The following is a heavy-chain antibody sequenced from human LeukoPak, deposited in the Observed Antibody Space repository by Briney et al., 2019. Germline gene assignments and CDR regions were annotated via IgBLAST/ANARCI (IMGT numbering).Heavy chain of an antibody. CDR3: ARDFISWLLSYYYYGMDV. Sequence: GGSLRLSCAASGFTFSSYAMHWVSQAPGKGLEWVAVISYDGSNKYYADSVKGRFTISRDNSKNTLYLQMNSLRAEDTAVYYCARDFISWLLSYYYYGMDVWGQGTTVTVSS. J-gene: IGHJ6*02. D-gene: IGHD1-26*01. CDR1: GFTFSSYA. CDR2: ISYDGSNK. V-gene: IGHV3-30*04.